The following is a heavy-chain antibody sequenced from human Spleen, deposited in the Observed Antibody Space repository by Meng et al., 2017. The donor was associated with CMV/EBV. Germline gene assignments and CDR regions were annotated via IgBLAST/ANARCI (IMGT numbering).Heavy chain of an antibody. D-gene: IGHD6-13*01. J-gene: IGHJ4*02. CDR3: AKDQRYSSSYLFDY. V-gene: IGHV3-9*01. CDR2: ISWNSGSI. CDR1: GFTFDDYA. Sequence: GGSLRLSCEASGFTFDDYAMHWVRQAPGKGLEWVSGISWNSGSIGYADSVKGRFTISRDNAKNSLYLQMNSLRAEDTALYYCAKDQRYSSSYLFDYWGQGTLVTVSS.